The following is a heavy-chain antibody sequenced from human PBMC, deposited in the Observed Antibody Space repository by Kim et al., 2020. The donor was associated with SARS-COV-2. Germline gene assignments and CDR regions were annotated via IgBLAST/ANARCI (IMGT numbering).Heavy chain of an antibody. J-gene: IGHJ4*02. CDR1: GYTLTELS. Sequence: ASVKVSCKVSGYTLTELSMHWVRQAPGKGLEWMGGFHPEDGETIYAQKFQGRVTMTEDTSTDTAYMELSSLRSEDTAVYYCATTPFRQPSIAAAGSPFDYWGQGTLVTVSS. D-gene: IGHD6-13*01. CDR3: ATTPFRQPSIAAAGSPFDY. V-gene: IGHV1-24*01. CDR2: FHPEDGET.